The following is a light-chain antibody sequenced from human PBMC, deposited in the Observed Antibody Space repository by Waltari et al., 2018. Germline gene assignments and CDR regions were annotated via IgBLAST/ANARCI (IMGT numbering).Light chain of an antibody. V-gene: IGLV2-23*01. J-gene: IGLJ1*01. CDR3: SSYADSNICV. CDR1: SGDIGGYNL. Sequence: QSALTQPASVSGSPGQSLTISCTGTSGDIGGYNLVSWYQQHPGKAPKLRIYEGNKRPSVVSNRFSGSKSGNTASLTISGLQAEDEADYYCSSYADSNICVFGSGTKVTVL. CDR2: EGN.